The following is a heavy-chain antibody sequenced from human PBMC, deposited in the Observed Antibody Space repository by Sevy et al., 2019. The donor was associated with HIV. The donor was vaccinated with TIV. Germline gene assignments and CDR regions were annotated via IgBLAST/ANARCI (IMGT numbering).Heavy chain of an antibody. J-gene: IGHJ4*02. CDR1: GGSLDVFG. CDR3: ARDNWGSIDY. CDR2: AYYNGGT. Sequence: SETLSLTCTVSGGSLDVFGWTWVRQPPGKGLEWIGYAYYNGGTNYNPSLKSRLTIPVGTSARQFSLHLNSVTASVTAIYYCARDNWGSIDYWGQGILVTVSS. D-gene: IGHD7-27*01. V-gene: IGHV4-59*01.